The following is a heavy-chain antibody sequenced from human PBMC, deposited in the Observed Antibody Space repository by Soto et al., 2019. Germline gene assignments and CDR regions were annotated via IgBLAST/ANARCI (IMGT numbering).Heavy chain of an antibody. J-gene: IGHJ3*02. CDR3: ARFRDIVVVPAALNAFDI. CDR2: ISAYNGNT. CDR1: GYTFTSYG. D-gene: IGHD2-2*01. V-gene: IGHV1-18*01. Sequence: ASVKVSCKASGYTFTSYGISWVRQAPGQGLEWMGWISAYNGNTNYAQKLQGRVTMTTDTSTNTAYMELRSLRSDDTAVYYCARFRDIVVVPAALNAFDIWGQGTMVTVS.